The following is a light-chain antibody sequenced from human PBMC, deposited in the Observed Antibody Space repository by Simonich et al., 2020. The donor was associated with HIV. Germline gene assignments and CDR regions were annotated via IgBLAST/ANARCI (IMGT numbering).Light chain of an antibody. CDR2: EAS. CDR1: QSISSW. V-gene: IGKV1-5*03. CDR3: QQYNTYPRT. Sequence: DIQMTQSPSTLSASVGDRVTITCRASQSISSWLAWYQQKPGKAPKLLIYEASSLESGVQSRFSGSESGTEITLTIISLQPDDFATYYCQQYNTYPRTFGQGTKVEI. J-gene: IGKJ1*01.